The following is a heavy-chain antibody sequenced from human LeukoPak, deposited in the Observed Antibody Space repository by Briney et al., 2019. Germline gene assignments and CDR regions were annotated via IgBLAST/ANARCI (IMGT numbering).Heavy chain of an antibody. J-gene: IGHJ4*02. D-gene: IGHD3-22*01. CDR3: ARDRSAYYYDSSGTVPLFDY. Sequence: SVKVSCKASGGTFSSYAISWVRQAPGQGLEWMGGIIPIFGTANYAQKFQGRVTITADESTSTAYMELSSLRSEDTAVYYCARDRSAYYYDSSGTVPLFDYWGQGTLATVSS. V-gene: IGHV1-69*01. CDR1: GGTFSSYA. CDR2: IIPIFGTA.